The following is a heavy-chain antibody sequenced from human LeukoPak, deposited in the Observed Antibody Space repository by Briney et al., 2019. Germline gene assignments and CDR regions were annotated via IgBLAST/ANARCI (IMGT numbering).Heavy chain of an antibody. D-gene: IGHD3-22*01. CDR2: INPSGGST. J-gene: IGHJ4*02. V-gene: IGHV1-46*01. Sequence: ASVKVSCKASGYTFTSYYMHWVRQAPGQGLEWMGIINPSGGSTSYAQKFQGRVTMTRDMSTSTVYMELSSLRSEDTAVYYCARGMEYYYDSSGYYSPSFDYWGRGTLVTVSS. CDR1: GYTFTSYY. CDR3: ARGMEYYYDSSGYYSPSFDY.